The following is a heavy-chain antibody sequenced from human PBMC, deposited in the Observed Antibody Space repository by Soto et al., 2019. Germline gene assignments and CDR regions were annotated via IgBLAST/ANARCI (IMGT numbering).Heavy chain of an antibody. Sequence: QVQLQESGPGLVKPSQTLSLTCTVSGGSISSGGYYWSWIRQHPGKGLEWIGYIYYSGSTYYNPSLKSRVTISVDTSKNQFSLKLSSVTAADTAVHYCARAGYSGYLFDYWGQGTLVTVSS. J-gene: IGHJ4*02. CDR2: IYYSGST. V-gene: IGHV4-31*03. CDR1: GGSISSGGYY. CDR3: ARAGYSGYLFDY. D-gene: IGHD5-12*01.